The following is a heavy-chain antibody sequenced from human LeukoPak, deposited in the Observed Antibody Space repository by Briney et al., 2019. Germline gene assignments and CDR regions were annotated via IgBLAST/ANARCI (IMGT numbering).Heavy chain of an antibody. CDR2: ISGSGGST. CDR1: GFTFSSNA. V-gene: IGHV3-23*01. Sequence: GGSLRLSCAASGFTFSSNAMSWVRQAPGKGLEWVSYISGSGGSTYYADSVKGRFTISRDNAKNTLYLQMNGLRAEDTAVYYCATNQDFGVVIDIWGQGTMVTVSS. D-gene: IGHD3-3*01. J-gene: IGHJ3*02. CDR3: ATNQDFGVVIDI.